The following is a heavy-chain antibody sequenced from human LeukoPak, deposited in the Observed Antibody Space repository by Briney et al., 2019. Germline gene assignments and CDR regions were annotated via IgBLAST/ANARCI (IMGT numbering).Heavy chain of an antibody. J-gene: IGHJ5*02. CDR1: GYSFTSYW. V-gene: IGHV5-10-1*01. CDR2: IDPSDSYT. D-gene: IGHD3/OR15-3a*01. Sequence: GESLRISCKDSGYSFTSYWISWVRQMPGKGLEWMGRIDPSDSYTNYSPSFQGHVTISADKSISTAYLQWSSLKASDTAMYYCAANERTGYYEAGDFFDPWGQGTLVTVSS. CDR3: AANERTGYYEAGDFFDP.